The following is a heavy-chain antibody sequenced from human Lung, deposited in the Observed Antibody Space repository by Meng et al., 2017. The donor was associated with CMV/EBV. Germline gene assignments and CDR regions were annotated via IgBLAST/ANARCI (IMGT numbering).Heavy chain of an antibody. D-gene: IGHD1-26*01. CDR3: AKGGYSGSSYAWFDS. V-gene: IGHV1-2*02. Sequence: SGYNFTSYYIYWVRQAPGQGLEWMGWINPGSGGTYYAQNYQGRVTMTRDTSMRTVYMDLNRLISDDTAVYYCAKGGYSGSSYAWFDSWGQGTLVTVSS. CDR1: GYNFTSYY. J-gene: IGHJ5*01. CDR2: INPGSGGT.